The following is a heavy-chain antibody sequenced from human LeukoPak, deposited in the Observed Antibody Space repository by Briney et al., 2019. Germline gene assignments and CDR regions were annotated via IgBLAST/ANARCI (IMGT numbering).Heavy chain of an antibody. V-gene: IGHV3-9*01. CDR1: GFTFDDYA. CDR2: ISWNSGGI. J-gene: IGHJ4*02. CDR3: AKEVPYGSGSYYDY. Sequence: GGSLRLSCAASGFTFDDYAMHWVRQAPGKGLEWVSGISWNSGGIGYADSVKGRFTISRDNAKNSLYLQMNSLRAEDTALYYCAKEVPYGSGSYYDYWGQGTLVTVSS. D-gene: IGHD3-10*01.